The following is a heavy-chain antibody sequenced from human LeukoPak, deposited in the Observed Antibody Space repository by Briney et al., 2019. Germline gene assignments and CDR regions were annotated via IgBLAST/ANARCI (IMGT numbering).Heavy chain of an antibody. CDR3: ARRRSYGSFDY. V-gene: IGHV4-34*01. J-gene: IGHJ4*02. CDR2: INHSGST. CDR1: GGSFSGYY. Sequence: SETLSLTCAVYGGSFSGYYWSWIRQPPGKGLEWIGEINHSGSTNYNPSLKSRVTISVDTSKNQFSLKLSSVTAADTAVYYCARRRSYGSFDYWGQGTLVTVSS. D-gene: IGHD5-18*01.